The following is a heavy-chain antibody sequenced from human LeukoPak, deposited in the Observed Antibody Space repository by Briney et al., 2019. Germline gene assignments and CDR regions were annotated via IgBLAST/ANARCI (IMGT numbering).Heavy chain of an antibody. V-gene: IGHV5-51*01. D-gene: IGHD3-22*01. J-gene: IGHJ4*02. CDR2: IYPGDSDT. CDR1: GYSFTSYW. Sequence: GESLQISCKGSGYSFTSYWIGWVRQMPGKGLEWMGIIYPGDSDTRYSPSFQGQVIISADKSISTAYLQWSSLKASDTAMYYCARMETYYDSSGYLDYWGQGTLVTVSS. CDR3: ARMETYYDSSGYLDY.